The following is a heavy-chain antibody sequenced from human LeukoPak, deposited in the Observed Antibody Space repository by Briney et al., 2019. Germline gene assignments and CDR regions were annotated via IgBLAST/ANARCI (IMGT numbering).Heavy chain of an antibody. J-gene: IGHJ5*02. CDR2: INPNSGGT. Sequence: ASVKVSCKASGYTFTGYYIHWVRQAPGQGLEWMGWINPNSGGTNYAQKFQGRVTMTRDTSISTAYMELSRLRSDDTAVYYCARARSNRDSGYGSGSYYYNWFDPWGQGTLVTVSS. CDR3: ARARSNRDSGYGSGSYYYNWFDP. D-gene: IGHD3-10*01. CDR1: GYTFTGYY. V-gene: IGHV1-2*02.